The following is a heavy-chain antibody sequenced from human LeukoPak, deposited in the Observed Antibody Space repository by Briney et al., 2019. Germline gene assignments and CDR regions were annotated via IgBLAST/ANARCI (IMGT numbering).Heavy chain of an antibody. J-gene: IGHJ6*04. D-gene: IGHD3-9*01. V-gene: IGHV4-38-2*02. CDR2: IYHSGST. CDR3: ARESRYHDILTVRYYYGMDV. CDR1: GYSISSGYY. Sequence: SETLSLTCAVSGYSISSGYYWGWIRQPPGKGLEWIGSIYHSGSTYYNPSLKSRVTISVDTSKNQFSLKLSSVTAADTAVYYCARESRYHDILTVRYYYGMDVWGKGTTVTVSS.